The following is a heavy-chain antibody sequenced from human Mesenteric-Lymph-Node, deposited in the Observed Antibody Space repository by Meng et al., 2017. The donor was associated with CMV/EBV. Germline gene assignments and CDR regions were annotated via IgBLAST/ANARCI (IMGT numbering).Heavy chain of an antibody. CDR1: GFTFSSYA. CDR3: ATSRTSNSCYID. CDR2: ISGSGGST. V-gene: IGHV3-23*01. D-gene: IGHD2-2*02. Sequence: GESLKISCAASGFTFSSYAMSWVRQAPGKGLEWVSAISGSGGSTYYADSVKGRFTISRDNSKNTLYLQMNSLRAEDTAVYYCATSRTSNSCYIDWGQGTLVTVSS. J-gene: IGHJ4*02.